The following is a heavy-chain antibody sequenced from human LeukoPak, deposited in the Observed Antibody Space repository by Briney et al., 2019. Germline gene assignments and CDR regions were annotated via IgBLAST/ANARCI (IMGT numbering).Heavy chain of an antibody. CDR2: IIPIFGTA. V-gene: IGHV1-69*06. D-gene: IGHD4-17*01. CDR3: ARDGGTRYVDYEFDY. Sequence: GASVKVSCKASGGTFSSYAISWVRQAPGQGLEWMGGIIPIFGTANYAQKFQGRVTITADKSTSTAYMELSSLRSEDTAVYYCARDGGTRYVDYEFDYWGQGTLVTVSS. CDR1: GGTFSSYA. J-gene: IGHJ4*02.